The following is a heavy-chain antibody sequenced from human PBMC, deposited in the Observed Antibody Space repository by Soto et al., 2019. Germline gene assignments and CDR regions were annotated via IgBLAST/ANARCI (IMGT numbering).Heavy chain of an antibody. V-gene: IGHV3-23*01. CDR2: ISGSGGST. D-gene: IGHD3-3*01. Sequence: ASETLSLTCAVYGGSFSGYYWSWIRQPPGKGLEWVSAISGSGGSTYYADSVKGRFTISRDNSKNTLYLQMNSLRAEDTAVYYCAKSFLTDPFWSGYHYYYYYYGMDVWGQGTTVTVSS. CDR1: GGSFSGYY. CDR3: AKSFLTDPFWSGYHYYYYYYGMDV. J-gene: IGHJ6*02.